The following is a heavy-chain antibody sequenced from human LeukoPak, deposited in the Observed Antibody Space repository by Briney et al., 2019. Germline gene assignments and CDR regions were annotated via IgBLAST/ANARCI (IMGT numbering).Heavy chain of an antibody. D-gene: IGHD3/OR15-3a*01. J-gene: IGHJ4*02. V-gene: IGHV3-23*01. Sequence: GGSLRLSCAASGFTFSNYAMSWVRQAPGRGLEWVSSIGDSGVPTYYADSVKGRFTISRDNSQNTLYLQMNSLGADDTAVYYCAKVATWTYFDSWGQGTLVTVSS. CDR1: GFTFSNYA. CDR2: IGDSGVPT. CDR3: AKVATWTYFDS.